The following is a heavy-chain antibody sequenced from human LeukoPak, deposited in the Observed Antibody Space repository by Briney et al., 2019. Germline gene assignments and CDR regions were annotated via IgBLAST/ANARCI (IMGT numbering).Heavy chain of an antibody. CDR1: GYTPTSYD. CDR3: ARNKRFLMPRAFDI. Sequence: ASVKVSCKASGYTPTSYDINWVRQAPGQGLEWMGWMNPNSGNTGYAQKFQGRVTMTRNTSISTAYMELSSLRSEDTAVYYCARNKRFLMPRAFDIWGQGTMVTVSS. V-gene: IGHV1-8*01. D-gene: IGHD2-2*01. CDR2: MNPNSGNT. J-gene: IGHJ3*02.